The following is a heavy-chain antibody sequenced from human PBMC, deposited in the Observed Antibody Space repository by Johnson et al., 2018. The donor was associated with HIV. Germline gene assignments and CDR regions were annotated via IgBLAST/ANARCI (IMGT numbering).Heavy chain of an antibody. V-gene: IGHV3-30*04. D-gene: IGHD5-18*01. J-gene: IGHJ3*02. CDR2: ISYDGSSK. Sequence: VQLVESGGGVVQPGRSLRLSCAASGFTFSSYAMHWVRQAPGKGLEWVAVISYDGSSKYYADSVKGRFTVSRDNSKNTLYLQINSLRPEDTAVYYCARLPSGYSRDDLDIWGQGTMVTVSS. CDR1: GFTFSSYA. CDR3: ARLPSGYSRDDLDI.